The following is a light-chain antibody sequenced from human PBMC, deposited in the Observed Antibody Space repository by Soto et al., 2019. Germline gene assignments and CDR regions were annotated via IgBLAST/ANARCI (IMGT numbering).Light chain of an antibody. CDR2: GAS. CDR3: LQHNTYPLT. Sequence: DIQMTQSPSSLSASVGDRVTITCRASQGIGSDLAWYQQKPGTAPKRVIYGASSLQGGAPSRFSGSGSGTEFTLTISSLQPEDCVTYYCLQHNTYPLTFGGGTKVEMK. V-gene: IGKV1-17*01. CDR1: QGIGSD. J-gene: IGKJ4*01.